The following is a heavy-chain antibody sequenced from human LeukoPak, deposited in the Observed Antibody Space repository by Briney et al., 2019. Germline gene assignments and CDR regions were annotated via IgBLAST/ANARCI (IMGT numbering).Heavy chain of an antibody. J-gene: IGHJ1*01. Sequence: GGSLRLSCAASGFTFSSYGMHWVRQAPGKGLEWVAFIRYDGSNKYYADSVKGRFTISRDNSKNTLYLQMNSLRAEDTAVYYCAKRRDYCSGGTCGFEYFQHWGQGTLVTVSS. V-gene: IGHV3-30*02. D-gene: IGHD2-15*01. CDR3: AKRRDYCSGGTCGFEYFQH. CDR1: GFTFSSYG. CDR2: IRYDGSNK.